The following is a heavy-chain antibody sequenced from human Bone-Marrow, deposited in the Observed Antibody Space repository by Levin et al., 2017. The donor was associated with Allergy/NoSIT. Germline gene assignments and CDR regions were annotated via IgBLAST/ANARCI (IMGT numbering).Heavy chain of an antibody. CDR1: GFTFSNYY. CDR3: AKDTIFQGFDP. V-gene: IGHV3-11*01. J-gene: IGHJ5*02. D-gene: IGHD3-3*01. Sequence: GGSLRLSCAASGFTFSNYYMSWFRQAPGKGLEWLSYISSGGNTFRYADSVRGRFSISRDNAKDSLYLQMSSLRAEDTAVYYCAKDTIFQGFDPWGQGTLVTVSS. CDR2: ISSGGNTF.